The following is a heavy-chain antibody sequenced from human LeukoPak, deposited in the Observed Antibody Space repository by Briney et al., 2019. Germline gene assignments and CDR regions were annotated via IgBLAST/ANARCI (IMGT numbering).Heavy chain of an antibody. CDR3: AWIGYCSGGSCPNFDY. Sequence: GASVEVSCKASGYTFTSYYMHWVRQAPGQGLEWMGISNPSGGSTSYAQKFQGRVTMTRDMSTSTVYMELSSLRSEDTAVYYCAWIGYCSGGSCPNFDYWGQGTLVTVSS. CDR2: SNPSGGST. V-gene: IGHV1-46*03. D-gene: IGHD2-15*01. J-gene: IGHJ4*02. CDR1: GYTFTSYY.